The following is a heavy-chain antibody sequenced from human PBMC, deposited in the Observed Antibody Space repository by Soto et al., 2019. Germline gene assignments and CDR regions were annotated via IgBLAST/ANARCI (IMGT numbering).Heavy chain of an antibody. Sequence: AGGSLRLSCSASGFSFSSYAMHWVRQAPGKGLEYVSAISSNGGSTYYADSVRGRFAISRDDSKSMVYLQMNSLKTEDTAVYYCTTDSYFTLKLVRFDYWGLGTLVTVSS. CDR3: TTDSYFTLKLVRFDY. D-gene: IGHD3-22*01. V-gene: IGHV3-64*04. CDR1: GFSFSSYA. J-gene: IGHJ4*01. CDR2: ISSNGGST.